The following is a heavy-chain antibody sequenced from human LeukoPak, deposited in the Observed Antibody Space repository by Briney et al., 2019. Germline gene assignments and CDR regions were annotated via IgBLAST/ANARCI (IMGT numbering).Heavy chain of an antibody. CDR2: IYYSGSP. J-gene: IGHJ4*02. CDR3: ARRPDYGGPPFDY. V-gene: IGHV4-31*03. D-gene: IGHD4-23*01. CDR1: GGSISSGDYY. Sequence: SETLSLTCTVSGGSISSGDYYWRSIRQHPGKGLEWIGCIYYSGSPYYNPSLKSRVTISVDTSTSQFSMKLTSVNAAETSVYYCARRPDYGGPPFDYWGQGTLVTVSS.